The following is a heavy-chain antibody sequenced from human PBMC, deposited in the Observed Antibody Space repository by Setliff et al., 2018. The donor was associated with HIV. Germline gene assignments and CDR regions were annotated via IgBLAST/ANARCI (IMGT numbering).Heavy chain of an antibody. CDR2: ISTNNDNT. D-gene: IGHD3-22*01. CDR1: GYTFTRYG. J-gene: IGHJ4*02. Sequence: ASVKVSCKASGYTFTRYGISWVRQAPGQGLEWMGWISTNNDNTNYAQKLQGRVTMTTDTSTSTAYMELRSLRSDDTAVHYCARHASTWYYDTSGPHFDYWGQGTLVTVSS. V-gene: IGHV1-18*01. CDR3: ARHASTWYYDTSGPHFDY.